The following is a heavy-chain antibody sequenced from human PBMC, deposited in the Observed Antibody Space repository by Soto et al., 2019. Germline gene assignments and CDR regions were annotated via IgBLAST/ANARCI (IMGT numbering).Heavy chain of an antibody. CDR2: IIPILGIA. V-gene: IGHV1-69*02. J-gene: IGHJ4*02. Sequence: QVQLVQSGAEVKKPGSSVKVSCKASGGTFSSYTISWVRQAPGQGLEWMGRIIPILGIANYAQKFQGRVTITADKSTSTAYMELSRLSSEYRAVYYCAMEYCSSTSCYRDYWGQGTLVTVSS. D-gene: IGHD2-2*02. CDR1: GGTFSSYT. CDR3: AMEYCSSTSCYRDY.